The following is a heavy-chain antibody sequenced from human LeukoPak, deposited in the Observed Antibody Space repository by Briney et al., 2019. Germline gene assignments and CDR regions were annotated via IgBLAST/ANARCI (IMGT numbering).Heavy chain of an antibody. CDR2: INHRSST. V-gene: IGHV4-34*01. J-gene: IGHJ4*02. Sequence: SETLSLTCAVYGGSFSGYYWSWIRQPPGKGLEWLGEINHRSSTNYNPSLKSRVTISVDTSKNQISLNLISVTAADTAVYYCARGYYDSSGYYSYYFDYWGQGTLVTVSP. CDR1: GGSFSGYY. D-gene: IGHD3-22*01. CDR3: ARGYYDSSGYYSYYFDY.